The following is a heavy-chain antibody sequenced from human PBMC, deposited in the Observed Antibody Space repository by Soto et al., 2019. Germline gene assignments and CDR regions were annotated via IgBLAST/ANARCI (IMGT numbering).Heavy chain of an antibody. D-gene: IGHD1-1*01. V-gene: IGHV3-21*01. Sequence: EVQLVESGGGLVKPGGSLRLSCAASGFTFSSYSMNWVRQAPGKGLEWVSSISSSSSYIYYADSVKGRFTISRDNAKNSLYLQMNSLRAEDTAVYYCARDPFVLESYYYYYGMDVWGQGTTVTVSS. CDR1: GFTFSSYS. CDR2: ISSSSSYI. J-gene: IGHJ6*02. CDR3: ARDPFVLESYYYYYGMDV.